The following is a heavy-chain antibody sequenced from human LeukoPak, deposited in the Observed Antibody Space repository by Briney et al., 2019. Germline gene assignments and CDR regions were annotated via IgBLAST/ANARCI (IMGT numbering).Heavy chain of an antibody. Sequence: KCGESLQISCKGSGSTFTNFWIGWVRQLPGKGLEWMGIIYPGDSDTRYSPSFQGQVTNSADQSISTPYLQWSSLKASDTAMYYCARRRPDGLMSLDAFDIWGHGTMVTVSS. J-gene: IGHJ3*02. V-gene: IGHV5-51*01. CDR2: IYPGDSDT. CDR1: GSTFTNFW. D-gene: IGHD3/OR15-3a*01. CDR3: ARRRPDGLMSLDAFDI.